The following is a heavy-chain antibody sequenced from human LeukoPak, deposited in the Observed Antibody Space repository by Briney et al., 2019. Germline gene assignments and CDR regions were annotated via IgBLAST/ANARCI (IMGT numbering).Heavy chain of an antibody. J-gene: IGHJ6*03. CDR3: ARERDYYDSGGPYMDV. D-gene: IGHD3-22*01. V-gene: IGHV3-21*01. Sequence: GGSLRLSGAASGFTFSSYSMNWVRQAPGKGLEWVSSISSSSGYIYYADSMKGRFTISRDNAKNSLYLQMNSLRAEDTAVYYCARERDYYDSGGPYMDVWGKGTTVTVSS. CDR1: GFTFSSYS. CDR2: ISSSSGYI.